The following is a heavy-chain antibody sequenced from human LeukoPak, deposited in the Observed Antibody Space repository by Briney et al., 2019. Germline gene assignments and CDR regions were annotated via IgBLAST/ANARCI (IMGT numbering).Heavy chain of an antibody. CDR3: AKDQATTIVVVTHFDY. V-gene: IGHV3-23*01. CDR2: ISGSGGST. CDR1: GFTFSSYA. J-gene: IGHJ4*02. D-gene: IGHD3-22*01. Sequence: GGSLRLSCAASGFTFSSYAMSWVRQAPGKGLEWVSAISGSGGSTYYADSAKGRFTISRDNSKNTLYLQMNSLRAEHTAVYYCAKDQATTIVVVTHFDYWGQGTLVTVSS.